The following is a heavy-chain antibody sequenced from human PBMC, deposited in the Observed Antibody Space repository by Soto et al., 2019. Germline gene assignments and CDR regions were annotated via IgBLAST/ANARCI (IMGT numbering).Heavy chain of an antibody. Sequence: QVQLQESGPGLVKPSQTLSLTCTVSGGSISSGGYYWSWIRQHPGKGLEWIGYIYYSGSTYYNPSLESRVTISVDTSKNQFSLKLSSVTAADTAVYYCARSGYSYGPNPLLYWGLGTLVTVSS. V-gene: IGHV4-31*03. CDR2: IYYSGST. J-gene: IGHJ4*02. CDR3: ARSGYSYGPNPLLY. CDR1: GGSISSGGYY. D-gene: IGHD5-18*01.